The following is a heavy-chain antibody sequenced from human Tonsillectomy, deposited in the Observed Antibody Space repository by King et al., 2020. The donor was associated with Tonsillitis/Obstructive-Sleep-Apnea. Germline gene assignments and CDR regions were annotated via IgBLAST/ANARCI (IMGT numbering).Heavy chain of an antibody. CDR3: ASLPYSTTKGREDY. V-gene: IGHV3-48*02. CDR1: GFTFSSYS. Sequence: VQLVESGGGLVQPGGSLRLSCAASGFTFSSYSMNWVRQAPGKGLEWVSYISSSSSTIYYADSVKGRFTISRDNAKNSLYLQMNSLRDEDTAVYYCASLPYSTTKGREDYWGQGTLVTVSS. CDR2: ISSSSSTI. D-gene: IGHD1-1*01. J-gene: IGHJ4*02.